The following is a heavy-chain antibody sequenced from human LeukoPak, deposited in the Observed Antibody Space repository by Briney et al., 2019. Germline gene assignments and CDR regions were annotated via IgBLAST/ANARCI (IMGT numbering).Heavy chain of an antibody. CDR1: GLTFSNYA. D-gene: IGHD3-3*01. Sequence: GGSLRLSCAASGLTFSNYAINWVRQAPGKGLEWVSGISGSGGSTYYADSVKGRFTISRDNSKNTLYLQMNGHRHVYMCEYYCAEQYDFWSGPDYWGQGTLVTVSS. V-gene: IGHV3-23*01. CDR2: ISGSGGST. CDR3: AEQYDFWSGPDY. J-gene: IGHJ4*02.